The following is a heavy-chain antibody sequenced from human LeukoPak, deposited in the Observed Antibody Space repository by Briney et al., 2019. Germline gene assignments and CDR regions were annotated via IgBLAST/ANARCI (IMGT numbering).Heavy chain of an antibody. CDR1: GYSFTSYW. Sequence: GESLKISCKGSGYSFTSYWIGWVRQMPGKGLEWMGIIYPGDSDTRYSPSFQGQVTISADKSISTAYLQWSSLKASDTAMYYCARLEGATTYYYDSSGYADAFDIWGQGTMVTVSS. V-gene: IGHV5-51*01. CDR2: IYPGDSDT. J-gene: IGHJ3*02. D-gene: IGHD3-22*01. CDR3: ARLEGATTYYYDSSGYADAFDI.